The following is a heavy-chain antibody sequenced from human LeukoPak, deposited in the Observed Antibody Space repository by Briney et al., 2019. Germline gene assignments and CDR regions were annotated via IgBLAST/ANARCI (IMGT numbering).Heavy chain of an antibody. CDR3: ARDMYSSGWPTLFDY. V-gene: IGHV1-69*04. D-gene: IGHD6-19*01. J-gene: IGHJ4*02. Sequence: ASVKVSCKASGGTFSSYTISWVRQAPGQGLEWMGRIIPILGIANYAQKFQGRVTITADKSTSTAYMELSSLRSEDTAVYYCARDMYSSGWPTLFDYWGQGTLVTVSS. CDR2: IIPILGIA. CDR1: GGTFSSYT.